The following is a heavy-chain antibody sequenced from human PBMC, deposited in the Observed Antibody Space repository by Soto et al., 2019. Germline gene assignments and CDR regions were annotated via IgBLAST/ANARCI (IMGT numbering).Heavy chain of an antibody. Sequence: SVKVSCKASGGTFSSYAISWVRQAPGQGLEWMGGIIPIFGTANYAQKFQGRVTITGNVSMSTVYMELSSLSSEDTAVYYCVRGVWSGYYYYGMDVWGQGTTVTVSS. CDR2: IIPIFGTA. D-gene: IGHD3-3*01. J-gene: IGHJ6*02. CDR3: VRGVWSGYYYYGMDV. V-gene: IGHV1-69*13. CDR1: GGTFSSYA.